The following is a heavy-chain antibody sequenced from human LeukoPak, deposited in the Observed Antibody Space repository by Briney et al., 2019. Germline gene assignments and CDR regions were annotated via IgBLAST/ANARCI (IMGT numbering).Heavy chain of an antibody. CDR1: GYRFTIYW. CDR2: IYPGDSDT. D-gene: IGHD4-17*01. Sequence: GESLKISVKGSGYRFTIYWSGWVRQMPGKGLEWMGIIYPGDSDTRYSPSFQGQVTISADKSISAAYLQWSSLKASDTAMYYCARHTTDYGSYGDYWGQGTLVTVSS. V-gene: IGHV5-51*01. CDR3: ARHTTDYGSYGDY. J-gene: IGHJ4*02.